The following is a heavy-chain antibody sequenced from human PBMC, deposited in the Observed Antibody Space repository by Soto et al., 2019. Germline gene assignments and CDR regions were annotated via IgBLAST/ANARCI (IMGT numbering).Heavy chain of an antibody. CDR3: VRALRHTAMVYRWFDP. J-gene: IGHJ5*02. Sequence: PSETLSLTCTVSGASVSTGAYYWGWVRQRPGRGLEWIGYVYESGYTYYNMSLKSRLTISLDRSNNQFSLGLTSVTAADTAVYYCVRALRHTAMVYRWFDPWGQGTLVTVSS. CDR2: VYESGYT. V-gene: IGHV4-31*03. CDR1: GASVSTGAYY. D-gene: IGHD5-18*01.